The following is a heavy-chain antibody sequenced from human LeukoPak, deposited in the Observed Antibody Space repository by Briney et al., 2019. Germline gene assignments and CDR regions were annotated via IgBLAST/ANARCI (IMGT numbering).Heavy chain of an antibody. Sequence: GGSLRLSCAASGFTFSSFAMSWVRQAPGKGLEWVSGISGSGGSTYSADSVKGRFIISRDNSKNTLYLQMNSLRAEDTAIYYCAKDHQYCGGYCYPYYFDYWGQGTLVTVSS. CDR3: AKDHQYCGGYCYPYYFDY. CDR1: GFTFSSFA. V-gene: IGHV3-23*01. CDR2: ISGSGGST. D-gene: IGHD2-21*02. J-gene: IGHJ4*02.